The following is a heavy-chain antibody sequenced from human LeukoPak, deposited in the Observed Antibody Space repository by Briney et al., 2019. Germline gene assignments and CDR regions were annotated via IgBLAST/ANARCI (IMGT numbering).Heavy chain of an antibody. D-gene: IGHD3-22*01. J-gene: IGHJ6*02. V-gene: IGHV3-66*02. CDR3: ARLRGYYRYGMDV. Sequence: GGSLRLSCAASGFTVSSNYMSWVRQARGKGLEWVSVIYSGGSTYYADSVKGRFTISRDNSKNTLYLQMNSLRAEDTAVYYCARLRGYYRYGMDVWGQGTTVTVSS. CDR1: GFTVSSNY. CDR2: IYSGGST.